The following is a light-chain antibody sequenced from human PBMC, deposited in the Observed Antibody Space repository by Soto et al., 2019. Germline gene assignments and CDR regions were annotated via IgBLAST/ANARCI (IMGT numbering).Light chain of an antibody. Sequence: QSVLTQPASVSGSPGQSITISCTGTTSDVGSYNLVSWYQQHPGKAPKVMLYEGSKRPSGVSNRFPGSKSGNTVSLTISGLQAEDEADYYCCSYAHSSTFVFGTGTKVTVL. CDR2: EGS. CDR3: CSYAHSSTFV. J-gene: IGLJ1*01. CDR1: TSDVGSYNL. V-gene: IGLV2-23*03.